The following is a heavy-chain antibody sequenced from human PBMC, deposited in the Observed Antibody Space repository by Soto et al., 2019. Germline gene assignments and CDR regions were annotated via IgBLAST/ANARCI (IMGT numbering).Heavy chain of an antibody. CDR3: ARDHRTGSYSV. V-gene: IGHV1-2*02. CDR2: INANNGFT. CDR1: GYTFTDYY. Sequence: QVQLVQSGAEVKKPGASVKVSCKASGYTFTDYYIHWVRQAPGQGLEWIGWINANNGFTDYAQKFQARFTMTRDTSINTAYMEVNSLRSDDTALYFCARDHRTGSYSVWGQGTLITVSS. J-gene: IGHJ4*02. D-gene: IGHD1-26*01.